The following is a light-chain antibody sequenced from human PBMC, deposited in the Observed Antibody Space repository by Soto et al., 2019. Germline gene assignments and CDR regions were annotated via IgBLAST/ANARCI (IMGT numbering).Light chain of an antibody. Sequence: EIEMTQSPATLSVSPGERATLSCRASQSVSSNLAWYQQKPGQAPRLLIYGASTRATGIPARFSGSGSGTEFTLTISSLQSEDFAVXYCQXYNNWPPLTFGGGTKVEIK. CDR1: QSVSSN. CDR2: GAS. CDR3: QXYNNWPPLT. J-gene: IGKJ4*01. V-gene: IGKV3-15*01.